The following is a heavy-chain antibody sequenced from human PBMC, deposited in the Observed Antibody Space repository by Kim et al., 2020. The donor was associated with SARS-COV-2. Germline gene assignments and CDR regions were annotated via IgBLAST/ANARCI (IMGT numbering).Heavy chain of an antibody. V-gene: IGHV1-18*04. CDR1: GYTFTSYG. J-gene: IGHJ5*02. CDR2: ISAYNGNT. Sequence: ASVKVSCKASGYTFTSYGISWVRQAPGQGLEWMGWISAYNGNTNYAQKLQGRVTMTTDTSTSTAYMELRGLRSDDTAVYYCARGPYYDILTGYYEYNWFDPWGQGTLVTVSS. CDR3: ARGPYYDILTGYYEYNWFDP. D-gene: IGHD3-9*01.